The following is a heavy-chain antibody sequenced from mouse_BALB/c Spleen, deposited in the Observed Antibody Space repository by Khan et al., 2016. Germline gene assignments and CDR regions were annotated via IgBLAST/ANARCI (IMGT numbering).Heavy chain of an antibody. CDR1: GYTFTSYV. Sequence: EVELKQSGPELVKPGASVKMSCKASGYTFTSYVMHWVKQKPGLGLEWIGYVYPFNDDTKYNEKFKGTATLPSANSSNPAYLELRSLTSEDSAVYYCAPVGRYYVSFAYWGQGTLVTVSA. J-gene: IGHJ3*01. CDR2: VYPFNDDT. CDR3: APVGRYYVSFAY. D-gene: IGHD1-1*02. V-gene: IGHV1S136*01.